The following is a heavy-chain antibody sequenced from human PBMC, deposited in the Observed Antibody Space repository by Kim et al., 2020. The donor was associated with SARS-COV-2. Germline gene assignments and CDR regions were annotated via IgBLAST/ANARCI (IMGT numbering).Heavy chain of an antibody. J-gene: IGHJ4*02. V-gene: IGHV3-43*01. CDR3: AKEGAAAGTLDFDY. D-gene: IGHD6-13*01. Sequence: ADSVKGRFTISRDNSKNSLDLQMNSLRTEDTALYYCAKEGAAAGTLDFDYWGQGTLVTVSS.